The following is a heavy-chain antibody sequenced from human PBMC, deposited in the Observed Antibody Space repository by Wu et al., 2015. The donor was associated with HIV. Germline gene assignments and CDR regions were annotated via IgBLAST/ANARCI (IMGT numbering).Heavy chain of an antibody. J-gene: IGHJ1*01. V-gene: IGHV1-2*02. CDR1: GYTFNDYY. Sequence: QVQLVQSGAEVKKPGASMKVSCKASGYTFNDYYIQWVRQAPGQGLEWMGWINPNSGGTNYAQNFEDRVTMTRDTSISTVYLELTRLKFDDTAIYYCTKDYGIVGSTLPEYFQHWGQGTLVTVSS. CDR3: TKDYGIVGSTLPEYFQH. CDR2: INPNSGGT. D-gene: IGHD1-26*01.